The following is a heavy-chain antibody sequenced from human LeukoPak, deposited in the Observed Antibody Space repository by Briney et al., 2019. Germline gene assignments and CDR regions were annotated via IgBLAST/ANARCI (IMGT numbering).Heavy chain of an antibody. D-gene: IGHD3-3*01. CDR2: IWYDGSNK. J-gene: IGHJ4*02. CDR1: GFTFSSYG. V-gene: IGHV3-33*01. Sequence: GGSLRLSCAASGFTFSSYGMHWVRQAPGKGLEWVAVIWYDGSNKYYADSVKGRFTISRDNSKNTLYLQMSSLRAEDTAVYYCARVNDFWSGYYAYWGQGTLVTVSS. CDR3: ARVNDFWSGYYAY.